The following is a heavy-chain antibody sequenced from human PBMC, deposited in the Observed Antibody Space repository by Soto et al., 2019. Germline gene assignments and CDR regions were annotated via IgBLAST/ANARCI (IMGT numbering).Heavy chain of an antibody. CDR3: SGGVGDAV. Sequence: EEQLVESGGGLVQPGGSLRLSCAISGFTFRRDWMNWVRQAPGKGLEWVAHVNQDGTQKYYVDSVKGRFTIFRDNAKNPLFLQMDSLRVEDTALYSCSGGVGDAVWGQGTLVTVSS. CDR2: VNQDGTQK. J-gene: IGHJ4*02. V-gene: IGHV3-7*04. D-gene: IGHD1-26*01. CDR1: GFTFRRDW.